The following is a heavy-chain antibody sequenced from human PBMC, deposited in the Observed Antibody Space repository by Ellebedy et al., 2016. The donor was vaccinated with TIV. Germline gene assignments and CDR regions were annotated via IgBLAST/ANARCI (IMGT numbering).Heavy chain of an antibody. J-gene: IGHJ3*02. CDR2: IIWNSGTI. Sequence: PGGSLRLSCAASGFTFDDYAMHWVRQAPGKGLEWVSGIIWNSGTIGYADSVKGRFTISRDNAKNSLYLQMNSLRAEDTALYYCAKDYDILTGYYSKISFDIWGQGTMVTVSS. D-gene: IGHD3-9*01. CDR1: GFTFDDYA. CDR3: AKDYDILTGYYSKISFDI. V-gene: IGHV3-9*01.